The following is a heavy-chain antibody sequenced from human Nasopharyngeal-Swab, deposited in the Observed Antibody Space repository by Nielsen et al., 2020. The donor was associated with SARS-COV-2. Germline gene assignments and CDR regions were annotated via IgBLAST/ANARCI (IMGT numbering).Heavy chain of an antibody. V-gene: IGHV5-51*01. Sequence: GESLKISCQGSGYIFTSYWIGWVRQMPGKGLEWMGIIYPGDSDTRYSPSFQGQVTISADKSISTAYLQWSSLKASDTAMYYCARYSGYDKLHFDYWGQGTLVTVSS. CDR3: ARYSGYDKLHFDY. D-gene: IGHD5-12*01. CDR1: GYIFTSYW. J-gene: IGHJ4*02. CDR2: IYPGDSDT.